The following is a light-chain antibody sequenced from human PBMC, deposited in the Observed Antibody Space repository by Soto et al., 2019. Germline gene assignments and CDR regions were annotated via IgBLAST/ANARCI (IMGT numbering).Light chain of an antibody. CDR1: SSDVGGYNY. J-gene: IGLJ1*01. CDR2: EVN. V-gene: IGLV2-14*01. CDR3: SSYTSSSTYV. Sequence: QSALTQPASVSGSPGQSITISCTGTSSDVGGYNYVSWYQQHPGKAPKLMIYEVNNRPSGVSNRFSGSKSGNTASLTISGLQAEDEADYYCSSYTSSSTYVFGTGNKLTVL.